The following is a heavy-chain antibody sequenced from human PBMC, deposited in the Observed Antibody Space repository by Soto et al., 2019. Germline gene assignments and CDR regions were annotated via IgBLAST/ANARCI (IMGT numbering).Heavy chain of an antibody. V-gene: IGHV3-21*01. Sequence: GGSLRLSCAASGFTFSSYSMNWVRQAPGKGLEWVSSISSSSSYIYYADSVKGRFTISRDNAKNSLYLQMNSLRAEDTAVYYCARDLDWNYGNFDYWGQGTLVTVSS. CDR1: GFTFSSYS. CDR3: ARDLDWNYGNFDY. CDR2: ISSSSSYI. J-gene: IGHJ4*02. D-gene: IGHD1-7*01.